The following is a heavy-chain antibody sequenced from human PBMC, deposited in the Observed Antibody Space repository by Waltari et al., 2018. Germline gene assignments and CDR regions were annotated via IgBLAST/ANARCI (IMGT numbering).Heavy chain of an antibody. CDR2: ST. D-gene: IGHD6-19*01. J-gene: IGHJ3*02. CDR3: ARPLKAYSSGWSGGDAFDI. V-gene: IGHV4-30-2*04. Sequence: STYYNPSLKSRVTISVDTSKNQFSLKLSSVTAADTAVYYCARPLKAYSSGWSGGDAFDIWGQGTMVTVSS.